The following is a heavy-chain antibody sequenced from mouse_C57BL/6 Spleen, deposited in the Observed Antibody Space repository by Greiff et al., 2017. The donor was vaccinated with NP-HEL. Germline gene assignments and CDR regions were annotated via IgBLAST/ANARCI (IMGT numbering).Heavy chain of an antibody. CDR1: GYTFTSYG. D-gene: IGHD1-1*01. Sequence: QVQLQQSGAELARPGASVKLSCKASGYTFTSYGLSWVKQRTGQGLEWIGEIYPRSGNTYYNEKFKGKATLTADKSYSTAYMELRSLTSEDSAVYFCALLDYGSSYEGVDYWGQGTTLTVSS. CDR3: ALLDYGSSYEGVDY. J-gene: IGHJ2*01. V-gene: IGHV1-81*01. CDR2: IYPRSGNT.